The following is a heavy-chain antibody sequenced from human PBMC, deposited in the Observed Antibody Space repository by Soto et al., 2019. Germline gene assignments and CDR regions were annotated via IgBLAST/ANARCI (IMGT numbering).Heavy chain of an antibody. V-gene: IGHV3-74*01. D-gene: IGHD1-1*01. J-gene: IGHJ4*02. Sequence: GSLRLSCAASGFTFSTYCMHWVRHTPGTGLVWVSRTCRYGRELYYADSVKGRFTISRDDAKNTLYLQMDSLRVEDTGIYYCVRGTTAWRGMDYWGQGALVTVSS. CDR3: VRGTTAWRGMDY. CDR1: GFTFSTYC. CDR2: TCRYGREL.